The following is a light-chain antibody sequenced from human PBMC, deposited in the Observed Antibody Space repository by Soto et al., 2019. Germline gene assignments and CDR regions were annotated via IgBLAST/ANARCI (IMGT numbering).Light chain of an antibody. Sequence: QSALTQPASVSGSPGQSITISCTGTSSDVGGYNYVSWYQQHPGKAPKVVIYEVSNRPSGVSNRFSGSKSGNTASLTISGLQAEDEADYYCNSYSSTTPLYVFGTGTKVTVL. CDR1: SSDVGGYNY. CDR3: NSYSSTTPLYV. J-gene: IGLJ1*01. CDR2: EVS. V-gene: IGLV2-14*01.